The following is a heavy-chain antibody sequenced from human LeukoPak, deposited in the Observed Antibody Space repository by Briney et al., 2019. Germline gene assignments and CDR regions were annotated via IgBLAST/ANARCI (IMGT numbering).Heavy chain of an antibody. CDR3: AKGFYDNSASGVFDI. J-gene: IGHJ3*02. D-gene: IGHD3-22*01. Sequence: PGGSLRLSCAASGFTFSSFATSWVRQAPGEGREWVSGISASGGSTYYADSVKGRFTISRDNSKNTLYLQMNSLRAEDTAVYYCAKGFYDNSASGVFDIWGQGTMVTVSS. CDR1: GFTFSSFA. V-gene: IGHV3-23*01. CDR2: ISASGGST.